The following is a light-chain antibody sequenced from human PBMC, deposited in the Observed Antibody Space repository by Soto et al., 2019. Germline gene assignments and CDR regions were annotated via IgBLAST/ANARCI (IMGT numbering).Light chain of an antibody. CDR2: GAS. V-gene: IGKV3D-7*01. CDR1: QSVSSSY. Sequence: ESVLTQSPGTLSLYPGERATLSCRASQSVSSSYLAWYQQKPGQAPRLLMYGASTRATETPARFSGSGSATDFTLTISSLQSEDFAVYYCQQYNNWPPITFGQGTRLEIK. CDR3: QQYNNWPPIT. J-gene: IGKJ5*01.